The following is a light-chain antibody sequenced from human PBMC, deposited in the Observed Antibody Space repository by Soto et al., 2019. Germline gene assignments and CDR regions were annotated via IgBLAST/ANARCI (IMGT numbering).Light chain of an antibody. V-gene: IGKV3-20*01. CDR1: QSVSSSN. Sequence: EIVLTQSPGTLSLSPGERATLSCRARQSVSSSNLAWYQQKPGQAPRLLIYGASSRATGIPDRFSGSGSGTDFTLTISRLEPEDFAVYYCQQYGGSPRTFGQGTKVEIK. CDR3: QQYGGSPRT. CDR2: GAS. J-gene: IGKJ1*01.